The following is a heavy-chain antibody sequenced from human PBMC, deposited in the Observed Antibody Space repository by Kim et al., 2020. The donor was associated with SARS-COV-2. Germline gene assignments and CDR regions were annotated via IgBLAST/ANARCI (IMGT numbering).Heavy chain of an antibody. Sequence: GGSLRLSCVASGFTFSSYEMNWVRQAPGKGLEWVSYISSSGSNIYYADSVRGRFTISRDNAKNSLYLQMNSLRAEDTAVYYCARDMAVAGTTYYFDSWGQGTLVTVSS. V-gene: IGHV3-48*03. CDR2: ISSSGSNI. CDR1: GFTFSSYE. J-gene: IGHJ4*02. CDR3: ARDMAVAGTTYYFDS. D-gene: IGHD6-19*01.